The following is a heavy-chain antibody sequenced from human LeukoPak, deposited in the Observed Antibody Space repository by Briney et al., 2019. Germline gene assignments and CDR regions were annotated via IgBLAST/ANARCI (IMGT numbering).Heavy chain of an antibody. D-gene: IGHD6-13*01. J-gene: IGHJ4*02. CDR3: GRAFPPLRTAAAGDY. CDR1: GFTFSDCD. Sequence: KTGGSLRLSCTASGFTFSDCDMNWFRQAPGKGLGWVSSISYRTSHIYYADSVKGRFTISRDNAKNSLYLQMDSLRAEDTAVYFCGRAFPPLRTAAAGDYWGQGTLVAVSS. CDR2: ISYRTSHI. V-gene: IGHV3-21*01.